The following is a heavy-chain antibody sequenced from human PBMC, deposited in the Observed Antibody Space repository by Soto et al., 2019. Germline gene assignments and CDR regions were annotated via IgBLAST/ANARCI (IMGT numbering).Heavy chain of an antibody. CDR1: GYTFTSYD. D-gene: IGHD3-22*01. V-gene: IGHV1-8*01. J-gene: IGHJ5*02. Sequence: GPSGKVSCKASGYTFTSYDINWVRQATGQGLEWMGWMNPNSGNTGYAQKFQGRVTMTRNTSISTAYMELSSLRSEDTAVYYCARVPGRNYYDSSGYYLRGWFDPWGQGTLVTVSS. CDR3: ARVPGRNYYDSSGYYLRGWFDP. CDR2: MNPNSGNT.